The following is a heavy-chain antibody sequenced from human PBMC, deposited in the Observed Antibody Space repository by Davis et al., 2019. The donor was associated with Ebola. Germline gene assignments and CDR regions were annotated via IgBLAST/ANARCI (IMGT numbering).Heavy chain of an antibody. J-gene: IGHJ5*02. CDR1: GYTFTSYY. CDR3: ARVRVPAAAPNWFDP. D-gene: IGHD2-2*01. V-gene: IGHV1-46*01. Sequence: ASVKVSCKASGYTFTSYYMHWVRQAPGQGLEWMGIINPSGGSTSYAQKFQGRVTITADESTSTAYMELRSLRSDDTAVYYCARVRVPAAAPNWFDPWGQGTLVTVSS. CDR2: INPSGGST.